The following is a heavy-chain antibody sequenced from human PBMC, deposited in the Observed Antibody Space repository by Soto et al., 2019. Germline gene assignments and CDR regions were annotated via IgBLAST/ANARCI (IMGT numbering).Heavy chain of an antibody. D-gene: IGHD2-2*01. Sequence: GGSLRLSCAAPGFTFSSYGMHWVRQAPGKGLEWVAVISYDGSNKYYADSVKGRFTISRDNSKNTLYLQMNSLRAEDTAVYYCARTEIYCSSTSCQFDYWGQGTLVTVSS. J-gene: IGHJ4*02. V-gene: IGHV3-30*03. CDR1: GFTFSSYG. CDR2: ISYDGSNK. CDR3: ARTEIYCSSTSCQFDY.